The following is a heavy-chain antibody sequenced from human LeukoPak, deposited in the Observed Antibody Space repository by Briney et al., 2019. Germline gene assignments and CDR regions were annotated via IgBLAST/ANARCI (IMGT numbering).Heavy chain of an antibody. CDR3: ARVVVVVAAHQGNWFDP. Sequence: GASVKVSCKASGYTFAGYYMHWVRQAPGQGLEWMGWINPNSGGTNYAQKFQGRVTMTRDTSISTAYMELSRLKSDDTAVYYCARVVVVVAAHQGNWFDPWGQGTLVTVSS. V-gene: IGHV1-2*02. J-gene: IGHJ5*02. CDR1: GYTFAGYY. CDR2: INPNSGGT. D-gene: IGHD2-15*01.